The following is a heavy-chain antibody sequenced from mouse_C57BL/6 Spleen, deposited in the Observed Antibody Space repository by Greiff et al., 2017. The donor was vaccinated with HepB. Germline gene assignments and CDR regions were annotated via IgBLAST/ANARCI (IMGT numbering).Heavy chain of an antibody. Sequence: DVKLQESGPGMVKPSQSLSLTCTVTGYSITSGYDWHWIRHFPGNKLEWMGYISYSGSTNYNPTLKSRISITHDTSKNHFFLKLNAVTTEDTATYYCAREGYYGYFDVWGTGTTVTVSS. CDR1: GYSITSGYD. J-gene: IGHJ1*03. D-gene: IGHD2-2*01. CDR2: ISYSGST. CDR3: AREGYYGYFDV. V-gene: IGHV3-1*01.